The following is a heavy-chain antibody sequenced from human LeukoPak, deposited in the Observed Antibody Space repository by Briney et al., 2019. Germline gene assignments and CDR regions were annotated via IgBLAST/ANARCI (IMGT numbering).Heavy chain of an antibody. CDR3: ARSRLGALDY. CDR2: INNKAKSYTT. D-gene: IGHD1-26*01. Sequence: GGSLRLSCAASGFFFSDPYMEWVRQAPGKGLEWVGRINNKAKSYTTEYAASVKGRFTISRDDSKNSLYLQMDSLKTEDTAVYFCARSRLGALDYWGQGTLVTVSS. V-gene: IGHV3-72*01. CDR1: GFFFSDPY. J-gene: IGHJ4*02.